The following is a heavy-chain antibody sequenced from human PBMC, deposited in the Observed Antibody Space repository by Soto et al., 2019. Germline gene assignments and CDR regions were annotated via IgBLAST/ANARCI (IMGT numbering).Heavy chain of an antibody. V-gene: IGHV4-31*03. Sequence: SETLSLTCTVSGGSISSGGYYWSWIRQHPGKGLEWIGYIYYSGSTYNPSLKSRVTISVDTSKNQFSLKLSSVTAADTAVYYCAGNTAAGTLDYWGQGTLVTVSS. CDR3: AGNTAAGTLDY. CDR1: GGSISSGGYY. CDR2: IYYSGST. D-gene: IGHD6-13*01. J-gene: IGHJ4*02.